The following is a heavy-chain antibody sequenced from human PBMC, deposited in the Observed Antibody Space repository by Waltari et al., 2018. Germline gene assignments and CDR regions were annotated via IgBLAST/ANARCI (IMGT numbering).Heavy chain of an antibody. CDR1: EYTFASSY. CDR2: INPCGGST. CDR3: ATDTGALWMDV. D-gene: IGHD2-21*01. V-gene: IGHV1-46*01. Sequence: QVQLVQSGAEVKKPGASVKISCKTSEYTFASSYVHWVRQAPGQGLEWMGIINPCGGSTIYAQRFQGRVTMTRDTSTSTVYMELSSLKSEDTAVYYCATDTGALWMDVWGQGTTVTVSS. J-gene: IGHJ6*02.